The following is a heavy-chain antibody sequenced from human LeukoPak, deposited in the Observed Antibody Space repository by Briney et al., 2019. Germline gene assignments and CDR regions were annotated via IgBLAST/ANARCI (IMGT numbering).Heavy chain of an antibody. J-gene: IGHJ6*02. Sequence: TGGSLRLSCAASGFNFSRYAMSWVRQAPGKGLEWVSVMSGSDRSTYYADSVKGRFTISRDNSKNTLYLQMNSLRAEDTAVYYCARVSGNYYYGMDVWGQGTTVTVSS. D-gene: IGHD1-20*01. CDR1: GFNFSRYA. V-gene: IGHV3-23*01. CDR3: ARVSGNYYYGMDV. CDR2: MSGSDRST.